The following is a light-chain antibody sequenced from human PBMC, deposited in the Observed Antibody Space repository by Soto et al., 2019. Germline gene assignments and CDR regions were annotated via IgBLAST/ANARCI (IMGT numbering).Light chain of an antibody. CDR3: CSFACSSTLV. V-gene: IGLV2-23*02. Sequence: QSALTQPASVSGSPGQSITISCTGTSSDVGSYNLVSWYQQHPGKAPKLMIYEVRKRPSGVSNRFSGSKSGNTASLTISGLQAEDEADYYCCSFACSSTLVFGTGTKLTVL. CDR1: SSDVGSYNL. CDR2: EVR. J-gene: IGLJ1*01.